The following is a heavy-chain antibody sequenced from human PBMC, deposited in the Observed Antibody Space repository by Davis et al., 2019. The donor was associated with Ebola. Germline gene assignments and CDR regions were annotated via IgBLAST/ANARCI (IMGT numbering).Heavy chain of an antibody. CDR1: GFTFSSYE. J-gene: IGHJ5*02. CDR3: ARAYNWNYGGGWFDP. V-gene: IGHV3-48*03. D-gene: IGHD1-7*01. CDR2: ISSSGSTI. Sequence: GESLKISCAASGFTFSSYEMNWVRQAPGKGLEWVSYISSSGSTIYYADSVKGRFTISRDNAKNSLYLQMNSLRAEDTAVYYCARAYNWNYGGGWFDPWGQGTLVTVSS.